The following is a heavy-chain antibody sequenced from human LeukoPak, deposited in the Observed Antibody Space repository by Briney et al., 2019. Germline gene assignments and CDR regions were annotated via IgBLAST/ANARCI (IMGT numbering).Heavy chain of an antibody. CDR3: ARGPNSNWSGLDF. V-gene: IGHV3-74*01. J-gene: IGHJ4*02. CDR1: GFSFSGHW. CDR2: ISPTGSTT. Sequence: GRSLRLSCTASGFSFSGHWMHWARQLPGKGLVWVSRISPTGSTTSYADSVKGRFTVSRDNAKNTLYLQANNLRAEDTAVYYCARGPNSNWSGLDFWGQGTLLTVSS. D-gene: IGHD6-6*01.